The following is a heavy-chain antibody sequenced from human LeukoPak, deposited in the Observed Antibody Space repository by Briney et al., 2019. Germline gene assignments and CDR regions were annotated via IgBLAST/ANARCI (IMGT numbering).Heavy chain of an antibody. Sequence: GGSLRLSCAASGFTFSNYNMNWGRQAPGKGLEWVSYISSSSSSEYYTDSVKGRFTISRDNAKNSLYLQMNSLRDEDTAVYYCARADVVPFAPSQKNWFDPWGQGTLVTVSS. CDR2: ISSSSSSE. CDR1: GFTFSNYN. CDR3: ARADVVPFAPSQKNWFDP. J-gene: IGHJ5*02. D-gene: IGHD2-2*01. V-gene: IGHV3-48*02.